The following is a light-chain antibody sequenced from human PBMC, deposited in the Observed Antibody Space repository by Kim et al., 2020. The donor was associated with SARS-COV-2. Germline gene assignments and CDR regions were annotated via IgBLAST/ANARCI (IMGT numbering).Light chain of an antibody. V-gene: IGKV1-39*01. J-gene: IGKJ2*01. Sequence: SASVGDRVTITCRASQSISTYLNWYQHKPGRAPKLLISAASSFQSGVPSRFSGSGSGTDFTLTISSLQPEDFATYYCQQTYRSPPTFGQGTKLEI. CDR1: QSISTY. CDR2: AAS. CDR3: QQTYRSPPT.